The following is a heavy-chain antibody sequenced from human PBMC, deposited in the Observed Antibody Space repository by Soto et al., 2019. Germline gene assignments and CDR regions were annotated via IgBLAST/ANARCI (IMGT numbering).Heavy chain of an antibody. Sequence: GGSLRLSCAASGFTFSSYWMHWVRQAPGKGLVWVSRINSDGSSTSYADSVKGRFTISRDNAKNTLYLQMNSLRAEDTAVYYCVRDGPLDLLDYWGQGTLVTVSS. CDR2: INSDGSST. D-gene: IGHD1-1*01. CDR3: VRDGPLDLLDY. CDR1: GFTFSSYW. J-gene: IGHJ4*02. V-gene: IGHV3-74*01.